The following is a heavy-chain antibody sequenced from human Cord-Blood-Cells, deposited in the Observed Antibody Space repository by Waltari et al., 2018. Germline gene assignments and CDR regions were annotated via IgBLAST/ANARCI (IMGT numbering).Heavy chain of an antibody. CDR3: AHRLWWNYFDY. CDR1: GFSLSTSGVG. V-gene: IGHV2-5*02. J-gene: IGHJ4*02. Sequence: QITLKASGPTLVKPTQTLTLTCTFSGFSLSTSGVGVGWIRQPPGKALEWLALIYWDDDKRYSPTLKSRLTITKDTSKNQVVLTMTTMDPVDTATYYCAHRLWWNYFDYWGQGTLVTVSS. D-gene: IGHD2-15*01. CDR2: IYWDDDK.